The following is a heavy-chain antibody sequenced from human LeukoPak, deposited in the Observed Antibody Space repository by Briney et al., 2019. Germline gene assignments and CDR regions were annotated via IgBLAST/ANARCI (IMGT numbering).Heavy chain of an antibody. CDR2: IWSNGGET. CDR3: ARDRTYSGSPDGRSHFNS. CDR1: GFTFNKYG. J-gene: IGHJ4*02. D-gene: IGHD5-12*01. V-gene: IGHV3-33*01. Sequence: GGSLRLSCAASGFTFNKYGMHWVRQAPGKGLEWVAVIWSNGGETYYADSVRGRFTISRDNSENTVDLQMNSLRAEDTAVYYCARDRTYSGSPDGRSHFNSWGQGTLVTVSS.